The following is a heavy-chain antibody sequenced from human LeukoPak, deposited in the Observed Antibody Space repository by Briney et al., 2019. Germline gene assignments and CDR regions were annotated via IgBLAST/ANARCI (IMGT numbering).Heavy chain of an antibody. J-gene: IGHJ4*02. CDR3: ARDPGYCTNGLCDY. CDR2: IYYSGNT. V-gene: IGHV4-38-2*02. CDR1: GYSISSGYY. Sequence: PSETLPLTCTVSGYSISSGYYWGWIRQPPGKGLEWIGSIYYSGNTYYNPSLKSRVTISVDTSKNQFSLKLSSVTAADTAVYYCARDPGYCTNGLCDYWGQGTLVTVSS. D-gene: IGHD2-8*01.